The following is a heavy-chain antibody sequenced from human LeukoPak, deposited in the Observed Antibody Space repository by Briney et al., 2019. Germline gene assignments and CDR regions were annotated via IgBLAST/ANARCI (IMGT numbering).Heavy chain of an antibody. J-gene: IGHJ4*02. CDR3: AKPPFVIRGVMGPGY. D-gene: IGHD3-10*01. CDR2: ISGDAIST. V-gene: IGHV3-23*01. CDR1: GFSFSDSA. Sequence: GGSLRLSCAVSGFSFSDSAMSRVRQAPGKGLEWVSSISGDAISTYYADSVKGRFTISRDNSKDTLYLQMNSLRAEDTAVYYCAKPPFVIRGVMGPGYWGQGTLVTVSS.